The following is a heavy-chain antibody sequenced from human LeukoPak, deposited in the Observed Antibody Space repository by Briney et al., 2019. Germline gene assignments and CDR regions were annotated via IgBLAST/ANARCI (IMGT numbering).Heavy chain of an antibody. CDR2: INYSGST. D-gene: IGHD3-22*01. V-gene: IGHV4-59*01. CDR3: ARDTRSYDSSGYYFFDF. J-gene: IGHJ4*02. CDR1: GASIRSYY. Sequence: SEILSLTCTVSGASIRSYYWNWLRQPPGKGLEWIGYINYSGSTNFNPSLKSRATISMDTSKHHFSPKLSSVTAADTAVYYCARDTRSYDSSGYYFFDFWGQGTLVTVSS.